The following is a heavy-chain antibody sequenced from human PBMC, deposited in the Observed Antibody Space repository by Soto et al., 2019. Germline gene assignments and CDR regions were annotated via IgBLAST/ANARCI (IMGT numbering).Heavy chain of an antibody. CDR3: ARGVVVVAEGAFDI. CDR2: IYYSGST. D-gene: IGHD2-15*01. Sequence: SETLSLTCTVSGGSISSYYWSWIRQPPGKGLEWIGYIYYSGSTNYNPSLKSRVTISVDTSKNQFSLKLSSVTAADTAVYYCARGVVVVAEGAFDIWGQGTMVTVSS. CDR1: GGSISSYY. J-gene: IGHJ3*02. V-gene: IGHV4-59*01.